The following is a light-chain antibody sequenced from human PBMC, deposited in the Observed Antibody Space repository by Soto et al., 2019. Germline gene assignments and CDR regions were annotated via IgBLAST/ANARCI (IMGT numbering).Light chain of an antibody. J-gene: IGKJ1*01. CDR2: AAS. V-gene: IGKV1-27*01. CDR3: QDYNGAPWT. CDR1: QGISNY. Sequence: DIQMTQSPSSLSASVRDRVTITCRASQGISNYLVWYQQKPGKVPKLLIYAASTLQSGVPSRFSGSGSGTDFTLTISSLQPEDVATYYYQDYNGAPWTCGQGTKVESK.